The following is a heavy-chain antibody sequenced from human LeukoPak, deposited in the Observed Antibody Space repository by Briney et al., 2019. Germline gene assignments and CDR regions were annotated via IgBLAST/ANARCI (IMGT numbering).Heavy chain of an antibody. CDR3: ARGRSYDFWSGYYTVRYFDY. J-gene: IGHJ4*02. CDR2: IYYSGST. CDR1: GGSIGSSSHY. D-gene: IGHD3-3*01. Sequence: PSETLPLTCTVSGGSIGSSSHYWGWIWQPPGKGLEWIGSIYYSGSTYYNPSLKSRVTISVDTSKNQFSLKLSSVTAADTAVYYCARGRSYDFWSGYYTVRYFDYWGQGTLVTVSS. V-gene: IGHV4-39*07.